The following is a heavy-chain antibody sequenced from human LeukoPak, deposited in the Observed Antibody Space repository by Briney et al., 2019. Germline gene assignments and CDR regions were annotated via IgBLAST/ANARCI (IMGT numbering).Heavy chain of an antibody. V-gene: IGHV4-59*01. CDR3: ASRSSIWSGYQDTLYYFDS. J-gene: IGHJ4*02. D-gene: IGHD3-3*01. Sequence: PSETLSLTCTVSGGSISSYYWSWLRQPPGKRLEWIGHIYYSGSTNYNPSLKSRVTISVDTSKNQFSLKLSSVTAADTAVYYCASRSSIWSGYQDTLYYFDSWGQGTLVTVSS. CDR2: IYYSGST. CDR1: GGSISSYY.